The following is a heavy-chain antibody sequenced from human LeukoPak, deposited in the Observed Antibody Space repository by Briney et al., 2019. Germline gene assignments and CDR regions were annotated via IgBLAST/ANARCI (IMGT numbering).Heavy chain of an antibody. V-gene: IGHV4-59*01. CDR3: ASRSSIWSGYQDTLYYFDS. J-gene: IGHJ4*02. D-gene: IGHD3-3*01. Sequence: PSETLSLTCTVSGGSISSYYWSWLRQPPGKRLEWIGHIYYSGSTNYNPSLKSRVTISVDTSKNQFSLKLSSVTAADTAVYYCASRSSIWSGYQDTLYYFDSWGQGTLVTVSS. CDR2: IYYSGST. CDR1: GGSISSYY.